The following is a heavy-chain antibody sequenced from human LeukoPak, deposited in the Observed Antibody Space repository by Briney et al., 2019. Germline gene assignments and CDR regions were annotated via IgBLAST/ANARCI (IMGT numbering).Heavy chain of an antibody. J-gene: IGHJ4*02. V-gene: IGHV3-7*01. CDR1: GFTFSSYE. D-gene: IGHD6-19*01. Sequence: GGSLRLSCAASGFTFSSYEMNWVRQAPGKGLEWVANIKQDGSEKYYVDSVKGRFTISRDNAKNSLYLQMNSLRAEDTAVYYCARVMYSSGWSFDYWGQGTLVTVSS. CDR2: IKQDGSEK. CDR3: ARVMYSSGWSFDY.